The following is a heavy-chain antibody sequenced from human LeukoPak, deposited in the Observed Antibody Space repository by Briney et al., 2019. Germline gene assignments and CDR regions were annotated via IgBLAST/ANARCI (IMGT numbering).Heavy chain of an antibody. J-gene: IGHJ4*02. CDR1: GGSISSSNYY. CDR2: IYYSGST. Sequence: RPSETLSLTCTVSGGSISSSNYYWGWIRQPPGKGLEWIGSIYYSGSTYYNPPLRSRVTISVDTSKNQFSLKLSSVTAADTAVYYCARLNKVSDYFDYWGQGTLVTVSS. V-gene: IGHV4-39*01. D-gene: IGHD4-11*01. CDR3: ARLNKVSDYFDY.